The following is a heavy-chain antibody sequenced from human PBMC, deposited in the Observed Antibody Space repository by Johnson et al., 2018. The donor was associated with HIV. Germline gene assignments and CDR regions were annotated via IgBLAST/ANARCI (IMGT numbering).Heavy chain of an antibody. CDR1: GFTVSSNY. J-gene: IGHJ3*01. V-gene: IGHV3-66*01. CDR3: AREKYNCNDGMVDGIDL. Sequence: MQLVESGGGLVQPGGSLRLSCAASGFTVSSNYMRWVRQAPGKGLEWVSVIYSGGSTYYADSVKGRFTISSDNSKNTLYLQMNSLRGGDTAVYYCAREKYNCNDGMVDGIDLWGQGTMVTVSS. CDR2: IYSGGST. D-gene: IGHD1-1*01.